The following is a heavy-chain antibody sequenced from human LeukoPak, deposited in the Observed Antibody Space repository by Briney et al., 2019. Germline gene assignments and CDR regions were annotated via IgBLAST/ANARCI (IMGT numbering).Heavy chain of an antibody. J-gene: IGHJ6*02. Sequence: GGSLRLSCAASGFTFSSYSMNWVRQAPGKGLEWVSCISKGSAYIYYADSVKGRFTISGDNAKNSLYLQMSSLRAEDTAVYYCAREEDSTAIRSSDGMDVWGQGTTVTVSS. CDR2: ISKGSAYI. D-gene: IGHD6-6*01. CDR1: GFTFSSYS. CDR3: AREEDSTAIRSSDGMDV. V-gene: IGHV3-21*01.